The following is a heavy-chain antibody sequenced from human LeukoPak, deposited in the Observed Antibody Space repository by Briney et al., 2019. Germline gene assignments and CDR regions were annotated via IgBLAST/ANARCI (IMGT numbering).Heavy chain of an antibody. CDR3: AREGGSGYYNY. CDR1: GFTFSSYA. J-gene: IGHJ4*02. D-gene: IGHD3-22*01. V-gene: IGHV3-66*01. CDR2: IYSGGST. Sequence: GGSLRLSCAASGFTFSSYAMSWVRQAPGKGLEWVSVIYSGGSTYYADSVKGRFTISRDNSKNTLYLQMNSLRAEDTAVYYCAREGGSGYYNYWGQGTLVTVSS.